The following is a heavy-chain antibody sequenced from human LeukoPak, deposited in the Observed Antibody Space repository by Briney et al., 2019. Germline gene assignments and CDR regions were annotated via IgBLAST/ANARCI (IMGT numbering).Heavy chain of an antibody. V-gene: IGHV3-30*02. Sequence: PGGSLRLSCAASGFTFSSYGMHWVRQAPGKGLERVAFIRNDGSNKYYADSVKGRFTISRDNSKNMVYLQMNSLSAEDTAVYYCAKGPNYDILTGWRKTYNGFDVWGQGTMVTVSS. J-gene: IGHJ3*01. CDR3: AKGPNYDILTGWRKTYNGFDV. CDR1: GFTFSSYG. D-gene: IGHD3-9*01. CDR2: IRNDGSNK.